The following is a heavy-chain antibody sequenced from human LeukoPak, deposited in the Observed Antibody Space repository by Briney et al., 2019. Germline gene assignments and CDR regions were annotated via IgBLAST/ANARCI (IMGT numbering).Heavy chain of an antibody. CDR1: GFTFNTYA. Sequence: GGSLRLSCAASGFTFNTYAMNWVRQAPGKGLEWVSSISDSSSYIYYADSVKGRFTISRDNAKNSLYLQMNSLRAEDTAVYYCARYYGSGSPPFDYRGQGTLVTVSS. D-gene: IGHD3-10*01. J-gene: IGHJ4*02. V-gene: IGHV3-21*01. CDR3: ARYYGSGSPPFDY. CDR2: ISDSSSYI.